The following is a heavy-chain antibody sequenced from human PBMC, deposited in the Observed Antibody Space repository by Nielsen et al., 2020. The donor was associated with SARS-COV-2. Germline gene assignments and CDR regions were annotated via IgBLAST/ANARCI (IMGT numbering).Heavy chain of an antibody. J-gene: IGHJ4*02. CDR2: IYYSGST. CDR3: ARARTGYYDSSGYYYDY. V-gene: IGHV4-30-4*01. D-gene: IGHD3-22*01. Sequence: WIRQPPGKGLEWIGYIYYSGSTYYNPSLKSRVTISVDTSKNQFSLKLSSVTAADTAVYYCARARTGYYDSSGYYYDYWGQGTLVTVSS.